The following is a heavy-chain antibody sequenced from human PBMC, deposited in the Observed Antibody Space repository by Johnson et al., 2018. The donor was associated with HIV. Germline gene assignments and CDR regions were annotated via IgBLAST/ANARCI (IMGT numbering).Heavy chain of an antibody. V-gene: IGHV3-7*01. Sequence: MQLVESGGGLVQPGRSLRLSCVASGFTFSSYWMSWVRQAPGKGLEWVANIKQDGSEKYYVDSVKGRFTISRDDSKNTLYLQMNSLRAEDTAVYYCARDRDWNYGDIWGQGTMVTVSS. CDR2: IKQDGSEK. J-gene: IGHJ3*02. CDR3: ARDRDWNYGDI. CDR1: GFTFSSYW. D-gene: IGHD1-7*01.